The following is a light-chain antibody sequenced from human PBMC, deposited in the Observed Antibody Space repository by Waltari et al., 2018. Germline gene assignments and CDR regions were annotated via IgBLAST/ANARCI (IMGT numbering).Light chain of an antibody. J-gene: IGKJ1*01. CDR3: QQYDNWPWT. Sequence: EIVMTQPPATLSLSPGESATLTCRASQTIIRNTLAWFQQQPGQPPRLLIYGTSTRAPGIPARFSGSGSGTEFSLTISSLQPEDFATYYCQQYDNWPWTFGLGTRLETK. CDR1: QTIIRN. CDR2: GTS. V-gene: IGKV3D-15*01.